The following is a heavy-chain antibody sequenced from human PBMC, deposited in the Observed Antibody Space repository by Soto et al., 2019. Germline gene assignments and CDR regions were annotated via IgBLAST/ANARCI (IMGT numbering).Heavy chain of an antibody. CDR2: ISGSGGST. Sequence: EVQLLESGGGLVQPGGSLRLSCAASGFTFSNYAMSWVRQAPGKGLEWVSAISGSGGSTYYADSVKGRFSISRDNSKITLYLRMNSLRAEDTAVFYCAKDRAIRPGTDFDYWGQGTLVTVSS. V-gene: IGHV3-23*01. J-gene: IGHJ4*02. CDR3: AKDRAIRPGTDFDY. CDR1: GFTFSNYA. D-gene: IGHD1-7*01.